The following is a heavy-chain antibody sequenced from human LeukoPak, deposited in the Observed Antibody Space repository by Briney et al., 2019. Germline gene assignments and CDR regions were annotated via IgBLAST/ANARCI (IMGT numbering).Heavy chain of an antibody. CDR2: ISASGGST. D-gene: IGHD3-22*01. J-gene: IGHJ4*02. V-gene: IGHV3-23*01. Sequence: PGGSLRLSCAASGFTFSNYAMNWVRQAPGKGLEWVSGISASGGSTYYADSVKGRFTIARDNSKNTLYLQMNNLRAEDTAVYYCAKGYYESSGYTFDYWGQGTLVTVSS. CDR3: AKGYYESSGYTFDY. CDR1: GFTFSNYA.